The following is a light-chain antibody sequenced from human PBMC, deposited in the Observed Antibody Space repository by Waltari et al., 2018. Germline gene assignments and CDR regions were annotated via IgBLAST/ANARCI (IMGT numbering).Light chain of an antibody. Sequence: ELVLTQSPGTLSLSPWARDTLSCAASQTVARNYLAWYQQKPGQAPRLLIHSDSSRAPGIPDRFSGSVSGTDFTLTISRLEPEDFAVYHCQQYATSPLTFGGGTKVEIK. CDR2: SDS. J-gene: IGKJ4*01. V-gene: IGKV3-20*01. CDR1: QTVARNY. CDR3: QQYATSPLT.